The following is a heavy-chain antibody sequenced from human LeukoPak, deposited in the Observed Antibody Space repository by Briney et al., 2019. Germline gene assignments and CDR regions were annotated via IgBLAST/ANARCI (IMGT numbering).Heavy chain of an antibody. CDR2: IYYSGST. CDR1: GGSISSYY. V-gene: IGHV4-59*01. Sequence: PSETLSLTCTVSGGSISSYYRNWMRQPPGKGLEWIGYIYYSGSTNYNPSLKSRVTISVDTSKNQFSLKLSSVTAADTALYYCARAKITAADIDRPFDPWGQGTLVTVSS. CDR3: ARAKITAADIDRPFDP. J-gene: IGHJ5*02. D-gene: IGHD6-13*01.